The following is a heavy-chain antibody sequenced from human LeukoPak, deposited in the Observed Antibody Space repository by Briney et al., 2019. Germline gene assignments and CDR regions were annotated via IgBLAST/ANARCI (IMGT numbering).Heavy chain of an antibody. CDR1: GGSISSGNW. V-gene: IGHV4-4*02. CDR2: IYHSGNT. J-gene: IGHJ4*02. CDR3: ARNGASAYVVD. Sequence: SETLSLTSAVSGGSISSGNWWSWIRQTPGKGLEWIGEIYHSGNTVYNPPFKSRVTIPVDNSKNQFSLKLTSVTAADTAVYYCARNGASAYVVDWGQGTLVTVSS. D-gene: IGHD2-15*01.